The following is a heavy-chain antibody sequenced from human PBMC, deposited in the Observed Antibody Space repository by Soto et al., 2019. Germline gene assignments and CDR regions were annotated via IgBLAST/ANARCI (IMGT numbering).Heavy chain of an antibody. CDR2: IYYSGST. Sequence: SETLSLTCTVSGGSISSGDYYWSWIRQPPGKGLEWIGYIYYSGSTYYNPSLKSRVTISVDTSKNQFSLKLSSVTAADTAVYYCARANYDILTGRTYYFDYWGQGTLVTVSS. D-gene: IGHD3-9*01. J-gene: IGHJ4*02. CDR1: GGSISSGDYY. V-gene: IGHV4-30-4*01. CDR3: ARANYDILTGRTYYFDY.